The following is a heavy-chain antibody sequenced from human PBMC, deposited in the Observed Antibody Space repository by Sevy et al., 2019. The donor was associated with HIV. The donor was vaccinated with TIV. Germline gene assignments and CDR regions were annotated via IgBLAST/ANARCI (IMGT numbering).Heavy chain of an antibody. J-gene: IGHJ4*02. CDR1: GFTFSSDG. Sequence: EGSLRLSCAASGFTFSSDGMHWVLQAPGKALEWVAVIWYDGSNKYYADSVKGRFTISRDNSKNTLYLQMNSLRAEDTAVYYCASDTGGGSLDYWGQGTLVTVSS. D-gene: IGHD2-8*02. CDR3: ASDTGGGSLDY. V-gene: IGHV3-33*01. CDR2: IWYDGSNK.